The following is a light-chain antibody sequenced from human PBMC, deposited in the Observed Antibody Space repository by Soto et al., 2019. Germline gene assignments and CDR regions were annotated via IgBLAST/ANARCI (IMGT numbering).Light chain of an antibody. CDR2: QDT. CDR1: KLGNKY. V-gene: IGLV3-1*01. CDR3: QAWDDSTAYV. Sequence: SYELTQPPSVSVSPGQTASITCSGDKLGNKYASWYQQKPGQSPVLVIYQDTKRPSGIPERFSGYNSGNTATLTISGTQAMDEADYYCQAWDDSTAYVFGTGTKLTVL. J-gene: IGLJ1*01.